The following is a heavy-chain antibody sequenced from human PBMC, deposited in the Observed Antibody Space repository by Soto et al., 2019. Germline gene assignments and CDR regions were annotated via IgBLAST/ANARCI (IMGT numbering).Heavy chain of an antibody. CDR2: IATYNSNR. J-gene: IGHJ5*02. V-gene: IGHV1-18*01. D-gene: IGHD3-10*01. CDR3: ARVVRGVVNWFDP. Sequence: HLVQSGPEVKKHGASVSVSCRTSGDTFTNFGLSWVRQAPGQGLEWMGWIATYNSNRNYAQKFQGRLTLTTDTSTSTAYMELKSLGYDDTAVYYCARVVRGVVNWFDPWGQGTLVTVSS. CDR1: GDTFTNFG.